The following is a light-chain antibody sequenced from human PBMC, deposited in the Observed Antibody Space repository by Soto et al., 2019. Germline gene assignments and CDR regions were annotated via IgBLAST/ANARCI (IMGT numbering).Light chain of an antibody. CDR1: QSVSSY. V-gene: IGKV3-11*01. J-gene: IGKJ5*01. Sequence: EIVLTQSPATLSLSPGERATLSCRASQSVSSYLAWYQQKPGQAPRLLIYDASNRATGIPARFSGSGSGTDFTLTIISLAPEDFAVYYCQQRSNWPPNFTFGQGTRWEIK. CDR3: QQRSNWPPNFT. CDR2: DAS.